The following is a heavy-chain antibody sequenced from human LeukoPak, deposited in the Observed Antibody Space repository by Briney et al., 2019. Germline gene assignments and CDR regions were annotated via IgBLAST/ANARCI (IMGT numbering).Heavy chain of an antibody. V-gene: IGHV4-30-4*08. D-gene: IGHD5-18*01. CDR1: GGSITSGGHY. J-gene: IGHJ4*02. CDR2: IFYSGTT. Sequence: SETLSLTCTVSGGSITSGGHYWSWVRQPPGKGLEWIGHIFYSGTTLYNPTLKTRLTISEDTSNNQFSLRLTSLTAADTAVYYCARGRGYGYGIDYWGQGTLVTVSS. CDR3: ARGRGYGYGIDY.